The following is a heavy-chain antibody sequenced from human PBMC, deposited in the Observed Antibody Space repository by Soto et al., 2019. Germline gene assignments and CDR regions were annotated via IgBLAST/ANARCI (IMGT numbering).Heavy chain of an antibody. J-gene: IGHJ6*03. V-gene: IGHV4-39*01. CDR1: GGSISSSSYY. CDR3: ARQNEGAAGWGIHYYYMDV. CDR2: IYYSGST. D-gene: IGHD6-13*01. Sequence: SETLSLTCTVSGGSISSSSYYWGWIRQPPGKGLEWIGSIYYSGSTYYNPSLKSRVTISVDTSKNQFSLKLSSVTAADTAVYYCARQNEGAAGWGIHYYYMDVWGKGTTVTVSS.